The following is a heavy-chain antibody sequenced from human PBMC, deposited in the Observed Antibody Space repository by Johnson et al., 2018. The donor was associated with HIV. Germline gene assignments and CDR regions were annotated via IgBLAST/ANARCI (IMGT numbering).Heavy chain of an antibody. Sequence: EVQLVESGGGLVQPGGSLRLSCAASGFTVSSNYMSWVRQAPGKGLEWVANIKQDGREKYYVDSVKGRFTISRDNAKNSLYLQMNSLRAEDTAVYYCAKESAFDIWGQGTMVTVSS. CDR3: AKESAFDI. J-gene: IGHJ3*02. V-gene: IGHV3-7*01. CDR2: IKQDGREK. CDR1: GFTVSSNY.